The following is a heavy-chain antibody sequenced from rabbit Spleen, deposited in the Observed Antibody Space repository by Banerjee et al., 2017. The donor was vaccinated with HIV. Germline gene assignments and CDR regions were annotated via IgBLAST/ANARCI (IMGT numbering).Heavy chain of an antibody. V-gene: IGHV1S45*01. CDR2: INTATGKA. Sequence: QEQLEESGGGLVKSEGSLTLTCKASGFSFSDRDVMCWVRQAPGKGLDWIACINTATGKAVYASWAKGRFTISKTSSTTVTLQMTSLTAADTATYFCARRWSGDAGYGAPTFNLWGPGTLVTVS. CDR1: GFSFSDRDV. CDR3: ARRWSGDAGYGAPTFNL. D-gene: IGHD4-2*01. J-gene: IGHJ4*01.